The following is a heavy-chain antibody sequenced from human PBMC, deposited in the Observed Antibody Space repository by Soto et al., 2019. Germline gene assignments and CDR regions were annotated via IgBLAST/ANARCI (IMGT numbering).Heavy chain of an antibody. D-gene: IGHD3-16*01. CDR1: GYTFTSYA. V-gene: IGHV1-3*01. CDR3: ARGGYYDNVWGKLSDYGLDV. J-gene: IGHJ6*02. Sequence: ASVKVSCKASGYTFTSYAMHWVRQAPGQRLEWMGWINAGNGHTKYSQKFQGRVTITRDTSASTAYMELSSLRFEDTAVYYCARGGYYDNVWGKLSDYGLDVWGQGTTVTAP. CDR2: INAGNGHT.